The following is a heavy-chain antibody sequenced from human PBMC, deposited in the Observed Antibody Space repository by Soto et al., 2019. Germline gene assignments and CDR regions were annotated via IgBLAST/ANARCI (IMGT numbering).Heavy chain of an antibody. CDR3: ARVCDYGDYLDY. CDR1: GYTFTSYG. J-gene: IGHJ4*02. Sequence: VKVSCKASGYTFTSYGIRWVRQAPGQGLEWMGWISAYNGNTNYAQKLQGRVTMTTDTSTSTAYMELRSLRSDDTAVYYCARVCDYGDYLDYWGQGTLVTVSS. CDR2: ISAYNGNT. D-gene: IGHD4-17*01. V-gene: IGHV1-18*04.